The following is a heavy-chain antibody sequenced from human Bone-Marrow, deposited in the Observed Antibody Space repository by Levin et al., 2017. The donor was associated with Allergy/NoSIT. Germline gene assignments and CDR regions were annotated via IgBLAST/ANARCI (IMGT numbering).Heavy chain of an antibody. D-gene: IGHD2-2*01. J-gene: IGHJ4*02. CDR1: GGSIRSSSYY. CDR2: IYYSGST. Sequence: SQTLSLTCTVSGGSIRSSSYYWGWIRQPPGKGLEWIGSIYYSGSTYYNPSLKSRVTISLDTSKNQFSLKLSSVTAADTAVYYCARRVVPGYWGYFDYWGQGTLVTVSS. CDR3: ARRVVPGYWGYFDY. V-gene: IGHV4-39*01.